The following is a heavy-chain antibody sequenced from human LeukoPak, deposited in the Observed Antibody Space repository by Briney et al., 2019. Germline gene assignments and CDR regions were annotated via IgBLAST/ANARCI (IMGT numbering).Heavy chain of an antibody. Sequence: GGSLRLSCAASGFTFSSYGMSWVRQAPGKGLEWVSAISGSGGRTYYADSVRGRFTISRDNARKSLYLQMHSLRAEDTAVYYCARFIIAFDYWGQGTLATVSS. CDR3: ARFIIAFDY. CDR2: ISGSGGRT. V-gene: IGHV3-23*01. J-gene: IGHJ4*02. CDR1: GFTFSSYG. D-gene: IGHD3-10*01.